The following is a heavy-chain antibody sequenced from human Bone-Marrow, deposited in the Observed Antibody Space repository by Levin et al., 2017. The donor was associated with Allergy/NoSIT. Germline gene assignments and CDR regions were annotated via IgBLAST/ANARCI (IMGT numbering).Heavy chain of an antibody. J-gene: IGHJ4*02. CDR3: AKETLGGYDYVWGSYRYTDY. D-gene: IGHD3-16*02. CDR1: GFTFSSYT. V-gene: IGHV3-21*06. Sequence: GESLKISCAASGFTFSSYTMHWVRQAPGKGLEWVSSISGSSNYIYYADSVKGRFTISRDNAKNSLYLQMNSLRVEDTAVYYCAKETLGGYDYVWGSYRYTDYWGQGTLITV. CDR2: ISGSSNYI.